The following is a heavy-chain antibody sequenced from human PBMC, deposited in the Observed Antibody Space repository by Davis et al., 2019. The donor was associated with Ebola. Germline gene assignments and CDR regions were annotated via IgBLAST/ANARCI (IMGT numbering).Heavy chain of an antibody. D-gene: IGHD4-17*01. Sequence: GESLKISCAASGFTVSSNYMSWVRQAPGKGLEWVSVIYSGGSTYYADSVKGRFTISRHNSKNTLYLQMNSLRAEDTAVYYCAKGYLLITVTTADAIDIWGQGTMVTVSS. CDR2: IYSGGST. J-gene: IGHJ3*02. V-gene: IGHV3-53*04. CDR3: AKGYLLITVTTADAIDI. CDR1: GFTVSSNY.